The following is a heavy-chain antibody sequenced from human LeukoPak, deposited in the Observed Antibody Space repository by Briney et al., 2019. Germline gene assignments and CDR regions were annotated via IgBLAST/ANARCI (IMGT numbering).Heavy chain of an antibody. CDR2: ISYDGRNK. CDR3: AKDWHTVTSFDY. D-gene: IGHD4-17*01. V-gene: IGHV3-30*18. J-gene: IGHJ4*02. Sequence: GSSLRLLCAASGFTFGSYGMHWVRQAPGKGLEWVAVISYDGRNKYYVDSVKGRFTISRDNSKNTLYLQMNSLRAEDTAVYYCAKDWHTVTSFDYWGQGTLVTVSS. CDR1: GFTFGSYG.